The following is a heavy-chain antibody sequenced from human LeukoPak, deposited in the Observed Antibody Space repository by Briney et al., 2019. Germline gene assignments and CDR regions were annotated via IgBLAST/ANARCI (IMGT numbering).Heavy chain of an antibody. J-gene: IGHJ4*02. CDR3: ARESVASTGGWDW. CDR1: GYTFTSYY. Sequence: ASVKVSCKASGYTFTSYYMHWVRQAPGQGLEWMGIFNPSGGSTSYAQKFQGRVTMTRDMSTSTVYMELSSLRSEDTAVYYCARESVASTGGWDWWGQGTLVTVSS. CDR2: FNPSGGST. D-gene: IGHD6-19*01. V-gene: IGHV1-46*01.